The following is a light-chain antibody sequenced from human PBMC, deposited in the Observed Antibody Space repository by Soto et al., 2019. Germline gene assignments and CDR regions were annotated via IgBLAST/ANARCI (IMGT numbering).Light chain of an antibody. Sequence: EIVLTQSPGTLSLSPGERATLSCRASQSVTSSYLAWYQQKPGQAPRLLIYGASSRATGIPDRFSGSGSGTDFTLTINRLQPDDVAVYYCQQYGSSPRTFGQGTKLEIK. CDR3: QQYGSSPRT. CDR1: QSVTSSY. CDR2: GAS. J-gene: IGKJ2*01. V-gene: IGKV3-20*01.